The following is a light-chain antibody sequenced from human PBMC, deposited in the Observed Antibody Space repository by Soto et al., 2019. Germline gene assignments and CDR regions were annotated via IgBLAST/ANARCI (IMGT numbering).Light chain of an antibody. J-gene: IGKJ2*01. CDR3: QQYGDSYS. V-gene: IGKV1-5*01. CDR2: DAS. Sequence: DIQMTQSPSTLSASVGDRVTITCRASHDLDKWLAWYQQKPGKAPKLLVYDASNLHDAVPSRFSGSGSGTHFTLTISGLQPDDFGTYYCQQYGDSYSFGQGTAVDI. CDR1: HDLDKW.